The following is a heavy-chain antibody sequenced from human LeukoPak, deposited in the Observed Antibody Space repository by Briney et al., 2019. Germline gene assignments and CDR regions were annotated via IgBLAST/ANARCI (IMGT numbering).Heavy chain of an antibody. D-gene: IGHD3-3*01. CDR1: GYTFTSYD. CDR2: MNPNSGNT. J-gene: IGHJ6*02. CDR3: ARAPTYYDFWSGYYTRYYYGMDV. V-gene: IGHV1-8*01. Sequence: EASVKVSCKASGYTFTSYDINWVRQATGQGLEWMGWMNPNSGNTGYAQKFQGRVTMTRNTSISTAYMELSSLRSGDTAVYYCARAPTYYDFWSGYYTRYYYGMDVWGQGTTVTVSS.